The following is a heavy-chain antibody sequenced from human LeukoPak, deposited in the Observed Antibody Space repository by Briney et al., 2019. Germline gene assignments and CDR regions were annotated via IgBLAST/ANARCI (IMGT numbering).Heavy chain of an antibody. CDR3: AELGITMIGGV. Sequence: GGSLRVSCAASGFSFSSYWVHWVRQAPGKGLVWVSRIDTDGSTTRYADSVKGRFTISRDNAKNSLYLQMNSLRAEDTAVYYCAELGITMIGGVWGKGTTVTISS. V-gene: IGHV3-74*01. CDR1: GFSFSSYW. CDR2: IDTDGSTT. D-gene: IGHD3-10*02. J-gene: IGHJ6*04.